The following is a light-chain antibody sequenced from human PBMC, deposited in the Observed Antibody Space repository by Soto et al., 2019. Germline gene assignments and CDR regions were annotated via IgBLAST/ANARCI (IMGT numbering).Light chain of an antibody. CDR1: QSLVSSDGNTY. CDR2: KVS. Sequence: DVVMTQSPLSLPVTLGQPASISCRSSQSLVSSDGNTYLNWFQQRPGQSPRRLIYKVSNRDSGVPDRFSGSGSGTDFTLKISRVDAEDVGVYYCMQGTHWPPWTFGQGTKVEIK. CDR3: MQGTHWPPWT. V-gene: IGKV2-30*01. J-gene: IGKJ1*01.